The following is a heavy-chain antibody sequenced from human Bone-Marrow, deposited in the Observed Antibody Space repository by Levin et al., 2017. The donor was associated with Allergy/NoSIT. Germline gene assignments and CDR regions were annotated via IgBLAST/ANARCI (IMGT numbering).Heavy chain of an antibody. CDR2: INRDGSKD. D-gene: IGHD2-21*02. CDR1: GFTFSTYW. Sequence: PGGSLRLSCAASGFTFSTYWMTWVRQAPGRGLEWVANINRDGSKDHYVDSVKGRFTISRDNAKNSLYLQMNSLGAEDTAVYYCARDASPYCGGDCYLDAFDVWGQGTMVTVSS. CDR3: ARDASPYCGGDCYLDAFDV. V-gene: IGHV3-7*01. J-gene: IGHJ3*01.